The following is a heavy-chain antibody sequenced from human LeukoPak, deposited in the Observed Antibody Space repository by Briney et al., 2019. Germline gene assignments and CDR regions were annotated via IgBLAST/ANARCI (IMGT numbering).Heavy chain of an antibody. Sequence: GRSLRLSCAASGFTVSSNYMSWVRQAPGKGLECVSVIYSAGSTYYADSVKGRFTIPRDNSKNTLYLQMNSLRAEDTAVYYCARAERSQWGNYYDSSGWSYYFDYWGQGTLVTVSS. CDR1: GFTVSSNY. D-gene: IGHD3-22*01. J-gene: IGHJ4*02. CDR3: ARAERSQWGNYYDSSGWSYYFDY. V-gene: IGHV3-66*01. CDR2: IYSAGST.